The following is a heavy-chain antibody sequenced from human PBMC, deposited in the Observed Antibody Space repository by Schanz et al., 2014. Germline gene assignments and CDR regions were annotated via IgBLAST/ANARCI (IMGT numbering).Heavy chain of an antibody. V-gene: IGHV3-23*04. D-gene: IGHD2-2*01. CDR1: GFTFSTYS. J-gene: IGHJ3*02. CDR2: VYMSAAST. Sequence: EVQLVESGGGLVKPGGSLRLSCAASGFTFSTYSMNWVRQAPGKGLEWVSTVYMSAASTRYADSVKGRFIISRDSSKNTLFLQMNSLRPEDTAMYYCAKRCSSTSCSHGAFDMWGQGTMVTVSS. CDR3: AKRCSSTSCSHGAFDM.